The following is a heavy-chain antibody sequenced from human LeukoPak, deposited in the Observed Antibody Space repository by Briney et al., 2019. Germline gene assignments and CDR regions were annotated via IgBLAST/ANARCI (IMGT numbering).Heavy chain of an antibody. Sequence: GGSLRLSCAASGFPFSDYSMSWIRQAPGKGLEWVSYISSGGSTIYYADSVKGRFTISRDNAKNSLYLQMNSLRAEDTAVYYCVRGKDGYKRGYPLGFDYWGQGTLVTVSS. CDR3: VRGKDGYKRGYPLGFDY. CDR1: GFPFSDYS. CDR2: ISSGGSTI. D-gene: IGHD5-24*01. V-gene: IGHV3-11*01. J-gene: IGHJ4*02.